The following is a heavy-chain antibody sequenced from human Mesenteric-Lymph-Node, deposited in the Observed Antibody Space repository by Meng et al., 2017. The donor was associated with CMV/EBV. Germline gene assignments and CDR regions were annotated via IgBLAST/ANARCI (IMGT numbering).Heavy chain of an antibody. V-gene: IGHV3-11*04. Sequence: GESLKISCAASGFSFSDYYMSWIRQAPGKGLEWLSYISTSGSTSGSTIYYADSVKGRFTISRDNAKNSLYLQMNSLRAEDTAVYYCARDTSGGYSGYDWDYGMDVWGQGTTVTVSS. CDR3: ARDTSGGYSGYDWDYGMDV. CDR1: GFSFSDYY. D-gene: IGHD5-12*01. CDR2: ISTSGSTSGSTI. J-gene: IGHJ6*02.